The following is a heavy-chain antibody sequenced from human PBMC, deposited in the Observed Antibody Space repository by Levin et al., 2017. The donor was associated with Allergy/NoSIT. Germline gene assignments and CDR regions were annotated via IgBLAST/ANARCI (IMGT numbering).Heavy chain of an antibody. J-gene: IGHJ4*02. CDR1: GYSFSNYW. V-gene: IGHV5-51*01. D-gene: IGHD5-18*01. Sequence: GESLKISCKASGYSFSNYWIGWVRQMPGKGLESLGIIFPGDSDTRYSPSFQGQVTISVDKSISTAFLQWSSLRASDTAMYYCVRQSQRYSYVGYWGQGTLVTVSS. CDR2: IFPGDSDT. CDR3: VRQSQRYSYVGY.